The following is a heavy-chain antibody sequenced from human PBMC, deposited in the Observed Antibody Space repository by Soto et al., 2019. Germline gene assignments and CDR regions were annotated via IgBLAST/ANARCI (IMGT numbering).Heavy chain of an antibody. Sequence: PGESLKISCKGSGYSFTSYWISWVRQMPGKGLEWMGRIDPSDSYTNYSPSFQGHVTISADKSISTAYLQWSSLKASDTAMYYCARRAVAGRGIINFDYWGQGTLVTVSS. V-gene: IGHV5-10-1*01. J-gene: IGHJ4*02. CDR1: GYSFTSYW. CDR2: IDPSDSYT. CDR3: ARRAVAGRGIINFDY. D-gene: IGHD6-19*01.